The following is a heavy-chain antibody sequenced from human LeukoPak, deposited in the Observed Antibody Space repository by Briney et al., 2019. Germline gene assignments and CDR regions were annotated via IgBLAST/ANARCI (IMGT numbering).Heavy chain of an antibody. J-gene: IGHJ5*02. Sequence: ASVKVSCKASGYTFTGYYMHWVRQAPGQGLEWMGWINPNSGGTNYAQKFQGRVTMTRDASISTAYMELSRLRSDDTAVYYCARELVPAARFCWFDPWGQGTLVTVSS. CDR2: INPNSGGT. CDR3: ARELVPAARFCWFDP. D-gene: IGHD2-2*01. CDR1: GYTFTGYY. V-gene: IGHV1-2*02.